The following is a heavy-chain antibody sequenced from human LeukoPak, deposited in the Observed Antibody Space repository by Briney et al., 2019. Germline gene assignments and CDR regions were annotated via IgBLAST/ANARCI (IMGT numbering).Heavy chain of an antibody. CDR2: ISGSGGST. J-gene: IGHJ6*02. V-gene: IGHV3-23*01. CDR3: AKDQGGWYYYYGMDV. Sequence: GGSLRLSCAASGFTFSSYAMSWDRQAPGKGLEWVSAISGSGGSTYYADSVKGRFTISRDNSKNTLYLQMNSLRAEDTAVYYCAKDQGGWYYYYGMDVWGQGTTVTVSS. D-gene: IGHD2-15*01. CDR1: GFTFSSYA.